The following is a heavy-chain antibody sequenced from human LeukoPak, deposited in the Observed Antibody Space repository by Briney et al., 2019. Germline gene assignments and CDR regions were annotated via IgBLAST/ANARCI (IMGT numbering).Heavy chain of an antibody. CDR1: GFTFSSYA. V-gene: IGHV3-30-3*01. Sequence: GGSLRLSCAASGFTFSSYAMHWVRQAPGKGLEWVAVISYDGSNKYYADSVKGRFTISRDNSKNTLYLQTNSLRAEDTAVYYCARDGNLNIVVVPAATDYWGQGTLVTVSS. J-gene: IGHJ4*02. CDR3: ARDGNLNIVVVPAATDY. CDR2: ISYDGSNK. D-gene: IGHD2-2*01.